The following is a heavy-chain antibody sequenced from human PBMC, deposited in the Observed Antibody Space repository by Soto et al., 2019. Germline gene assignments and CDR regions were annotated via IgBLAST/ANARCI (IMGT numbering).Heavy chain of an antibody. Sequence: GGSLRLSCAASGFTFSSYGMHWVRQAPGKGLEWVAVISYDGSNKYYADSVKGRFTISRDNSKNTLYLQMNSLRAEDTAVYYCAKGLVVRRLPDYYYYGMDVWGQGTTVTVSS. J-gene: IGHJ6*02. D-gene: IGHD3-10*01. CDR2: ISYDGSNK. CDR1: GFTFSSYG. V-gene: IGHV3-30*18. CDR3: AKGLVVRRLPDYYYYGMDV.